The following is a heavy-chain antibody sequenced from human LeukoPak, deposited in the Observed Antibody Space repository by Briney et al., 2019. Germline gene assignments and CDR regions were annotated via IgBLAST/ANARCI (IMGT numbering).Heavy chain of an antibody. CDR1: GGTFSSYA. J-gene: IGHJ6*03. V-gene: IGHV1-69*05. Sequence: SVKVSCKASGGTFSSYAISWVRQAPGQGLEGMGRIIPIFGLANYAQKFQVRATITTDESTSTSYMELSSMRSEDTAVYYCATRELVQDYYYMDVWGKGTTVTVSS. CDR3: ATRELVQDYYYMDV. CDR2: IIPIFGLA. D-gene: IGHD6-13*01.